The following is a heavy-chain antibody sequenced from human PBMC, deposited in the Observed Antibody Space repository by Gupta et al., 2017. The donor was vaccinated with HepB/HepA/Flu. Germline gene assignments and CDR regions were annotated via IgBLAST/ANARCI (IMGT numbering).Heavy chain of an antibody. CDR2: ISSSSSSI. V-gene: IGHV3-21*01. Sequence: EVQLVESGGGLVKPGGSRRLSCAASGLAFGSYSMNWVRQAPGKGLEWVSSISSSSSSIYYADSVKGRFTISRDNAKNSLYLQMNSLRAEDTAVYYCASDIAARDYWGQGTLVTVSS. CDR1: GLAFGSYS. J-gene: IGHJ4*02. D-gene: IGHD6-6*01. CDR3: ASDIAARDY.